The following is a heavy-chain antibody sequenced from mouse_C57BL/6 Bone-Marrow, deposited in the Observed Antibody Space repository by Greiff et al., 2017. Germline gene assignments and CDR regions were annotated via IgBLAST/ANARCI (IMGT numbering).Heavy chain of an antibody. CDR1: GYTFTDYE. Sequence: VQLQQSGAELVRPGASVTLSCKASGYTFTDYEMHWVKQTPVHGLEWIGAIDPETGGTAYNQKFKGKAILTADKSSSTAYMGLRSLTSEDSAVYYCTREEYYGSSSWFADWGQGTLVTVSA. V-gene: IGHV1-15*01. CDR2: IDPETGGT. J-gene: IGHJ3*01. D-gene: IGHD1-1*01. CDR3: TREEYYGSSSWFAD.